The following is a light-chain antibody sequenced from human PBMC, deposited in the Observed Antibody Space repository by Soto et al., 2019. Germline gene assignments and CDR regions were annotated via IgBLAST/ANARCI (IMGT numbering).Light chain of an antibody. CDR1: SSDVGGYNY. J-gene: IGLJ1*01. CDR3: RSYTTSNTRQIV. CDR2: DVN. V-gene: IGLV2-14*03. Sequence: QSVLTQPASVSGSPGQSITISCTGTSSDVGGYNYVSWYQHHPGKAPKLIIYDVNNRPSGVSNPFSGSKSGKTASLTNPGLQSEDEADYYCRSYTTSNTRQIVFGTVTNVTVL.